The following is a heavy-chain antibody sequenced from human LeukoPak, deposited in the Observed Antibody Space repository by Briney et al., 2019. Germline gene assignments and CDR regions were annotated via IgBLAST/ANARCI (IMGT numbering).Heavy chain of an antibody. D-gene: IGHD5-12*01. J-gene: IGHJ4*02. Sequence: PSETLSLTCAVYGGSFSGYYWSWIRQPPGKGLEWIGEINHSGSTNYNPSLKSRVTISVDTSKNQFSLKLSSVTAADTAVYYCARALSDYEEYWGQGTLVTVSS. CDR1: GGSFSGYY. CDR3: ARALSDYEEY. V-gene: IGHV4-34*01. CDR2: INHSGST.